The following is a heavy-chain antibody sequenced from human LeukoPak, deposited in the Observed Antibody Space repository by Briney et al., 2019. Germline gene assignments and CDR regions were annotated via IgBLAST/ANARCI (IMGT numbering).Heavy chain of an antibody. J-gene: IGHJ4*02. CDR3: ARGAPGGNDYGDY. Sequence: PSETLSLTCTVSGGSISSYYWSWIRQPPGKGLEWIGYIYYSGSTNYNPSLKSRVSISVDTSKNQLSLKLSSVTAADTAVYYYARGAPGGNDYGDYWGQGTLVTVSS. CDR1: GGSISSYY. CDR2: IYYSGST. V-gene: IGHV4-59*01.